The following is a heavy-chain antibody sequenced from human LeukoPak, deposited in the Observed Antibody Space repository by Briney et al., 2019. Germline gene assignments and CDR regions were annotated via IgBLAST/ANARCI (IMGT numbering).Heavy chain of an antibody. Sequence: SVKVSCKASGGTFSSYTISWVRQAPGQGLEWMGRIIPILGIANYAQKFQGRVTITADKSTSTAYMELSSLRSEDTAVYYCARDDAAIHLSYYYYGMDVWGKGTTVTVSS. D-gene: IGHD2-2*02. CDR1: GGTFSSYT. CDR2: IIPILGIA. CDR3: ARDDAAIHLSYYYYGMDV. V-gene: IGHV1-69*04. J-gene: IGHJ6*04.